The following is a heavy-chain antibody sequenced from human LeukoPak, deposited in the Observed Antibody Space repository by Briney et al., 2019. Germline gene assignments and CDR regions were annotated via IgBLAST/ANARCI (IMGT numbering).Heavy chain of an antibody. CDR2: INTISGGT. D-gene: IGHD6-19*01. Sequence: ASVKVSCKASGYTFTGYYMHWVRQAPGQGLECIGWINTISGGTNYAQKFQGRVTMTRDTSISTAYMELSRLTSDDTAVYYCARGREVAGTVGYWGQGTLVTVSS. J-gene: IGHJ4*02. CDR1: GYTFTGYY. V-gene: IGHV1-2*02. CDR3: ARGREVAGTVGY.